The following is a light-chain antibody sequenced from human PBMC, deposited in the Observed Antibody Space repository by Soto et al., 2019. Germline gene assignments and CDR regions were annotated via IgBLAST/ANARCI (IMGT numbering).Light chain of an antibody. Sequence: DIQMTQSPSSLSASVGDRVTITCRASQSISSYLNWYQQKPGKAPKLLIYAASSLQSGVPSRFSGSGSGTDFTLTISSLKPEDFATYYCQQSYSTLGLTCGGGTKVEIK. J-gene: IGKJ4*01. CDR1: QSISSY. CDR2: AAS. CDR3: QQSYSTLGLT. V-gene: IGKV1-39*01.